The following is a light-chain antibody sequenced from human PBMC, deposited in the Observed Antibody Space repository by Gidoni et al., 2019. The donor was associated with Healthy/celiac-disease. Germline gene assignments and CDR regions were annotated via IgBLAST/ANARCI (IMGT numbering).Light chain of an antibody. J-gene: IGKJ5*01. CDR2: DAS. CDR1: QSVSSY. CDR3: QQRSNWPPIT. Sequence: EIVLTQSPATLSLSPGERATLSCRASQSVSSYLAWYQQKPVQAPRLLIYDASNRSTGIPARFSGSGSVTDFTLTISSLEPKDFAVYYCQQRSNWPPITCGQGTRLEIK. V-gene: IGKV3-11*01.